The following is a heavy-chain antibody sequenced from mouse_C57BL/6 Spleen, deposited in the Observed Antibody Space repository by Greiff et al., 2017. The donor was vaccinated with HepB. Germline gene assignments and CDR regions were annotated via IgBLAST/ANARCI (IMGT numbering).Heavy chain of an antibody. CDR2: IYPGDGDT. CDR3: AREGYFDY. CDR1: GYAFSSSW. V-gene: IGHV1-82*01. J-gene: IGHJ2*01. Sequence: QVQLQQSGPELVKPGASVKISCKASGYAFSSSWMNWVKQRPGKGLEWIGRIYPGDGDTNYNGKFKGKATLTADKSSSTAYMQLSSLTSEDSAVYFCAREGYFDYWGQGTTLTDSS.